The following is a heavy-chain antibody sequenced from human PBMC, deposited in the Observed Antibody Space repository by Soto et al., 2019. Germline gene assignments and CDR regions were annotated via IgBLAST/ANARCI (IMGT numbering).Heavy chain of an antibody. CDR1: GGSISSSNW. V-gene: IGHV4-4*02. Sequence: TLSLTCAVSGGSISSSNWWSRVRQHPGKGLEWIGEIYHGGSTNYNPSLKSRVTISVDKSKNQFSLKLSSVTAADTAVYYCARAPILWGGRYFDYCGQGTLVTVSS. CDR2: IYHGGST. D-gene: IGHD2-21*01. J-gene: IGHJ4*02. CDR3: ARAPILWGGRYFDY.